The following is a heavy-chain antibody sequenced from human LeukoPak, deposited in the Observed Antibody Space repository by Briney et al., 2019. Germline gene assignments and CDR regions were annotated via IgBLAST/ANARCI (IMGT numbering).Heavy chain of an antibody. CDR2: IIPIFGTA. V-gene: IGHV1-69*13. CDR3: ARGEGITIFGVVNNWYFDL. D-gene: IGHD3-3*01. Sequence: SVKVSCKASGGTFSSYAISWVRQAPGLGLEWMGGIIPIFGTANYAQKFQGRVTITADESTSTAYMELSSLRSEDTAVYYCARGEGITIFGVVNNWYFDLWGRGTLVTVSS. J-gene: IGHJ2*01. CDR1: GGTFSSYA.